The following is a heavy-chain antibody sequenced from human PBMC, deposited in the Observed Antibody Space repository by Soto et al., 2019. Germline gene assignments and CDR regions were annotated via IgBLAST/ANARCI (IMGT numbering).Heavy chain of an antibody. CDR3: ATARSSALWFDP. CDR1: GYTRIELS. J-gene: IGHJ5*02. V-gene: IGHV1-24*01. Sequence: GASVKVSFKVSGYTRIELSMHWVRQAPGKGLEWMGGFDPEDGETIYAQRFQGRVTMTEDTSTDTAYMELSSLRSEDTAVYYCATARSSALWFDPWGQGTLVTVSS. CDR2: FDPEDGET. D-gene: IGHD6-19*01.